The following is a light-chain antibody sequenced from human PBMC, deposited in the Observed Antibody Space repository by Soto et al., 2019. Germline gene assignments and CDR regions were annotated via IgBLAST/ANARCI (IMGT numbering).Light chain of an antibody. Sequence: SALAPPSSVSGSPGQSITISCTGTSTDVGGYNYVSWYQHHPGKGPKLIIYEVNNRPSGVSDRFSGSKSGNNASLTISNLEAEDESDYYCGSYTSTDTPFVFGTGTKVTVL. CDR2: EVN. V-gene: IGLV2-14*01. CDR1: STDVGGYNY. J-gene: IGLJ1*01. CDR3: GSYTSTDTPFV.